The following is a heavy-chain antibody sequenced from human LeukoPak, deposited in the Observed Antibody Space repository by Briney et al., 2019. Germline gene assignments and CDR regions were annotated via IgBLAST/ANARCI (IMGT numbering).Heavy chain of an antibody. V-gene: IGHV3-23*01. CDR1: GFTFSSYA. CDR3: ANGRVAVGY. D-gene: IGHD2-15*01. Sequence: PGGSLRLSCAASGFTFSSYAMSWVRQAPGRGLEWVSAIRDNGGSTYYADSVKGRFTISRDNSKNTLYLQMNSLRAEDTAVYYCANGRVAVGYWGQGTLVTVSS. J-gene: IGHJ4*02. CDR2: IRDNGGST.